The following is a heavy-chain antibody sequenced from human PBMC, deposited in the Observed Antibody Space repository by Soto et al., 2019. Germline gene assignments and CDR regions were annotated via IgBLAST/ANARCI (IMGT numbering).Heavy chain of an antibody. CDR3: ARDGTARTYYDFWSGYLSRPPGNLDNWFDP. CDR2: IKQDGSEK. D-gene: IGHD3-3*01. J-gene: IGHJ5*02. Sequence: GGSLRLSCAASGFTFSSYWMSWVRQAPGKGLEWVANIKQDGSEKYYVDSVKGRFTISRDNAKNSLYLQMNSLRAEDTAVYNCARDGTARTYYDFWSGYLSRPPGNLDNWFDPWGQGTLVTVSS. CDR1: GFTFSSYW. V-gene: IGHV3-7*01.